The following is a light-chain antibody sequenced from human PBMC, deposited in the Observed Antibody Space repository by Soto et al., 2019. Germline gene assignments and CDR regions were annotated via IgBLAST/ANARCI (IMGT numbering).Light chain of an antibody. CDR2: SNN. Sequence: QSVLTQPPSVYGAPGQRVTISCTGSSSNIGAGFDVHWYQQLPRTAPKLLIYSNNNRPSGVPDRFSVSRSATSASLAITGLQAADEADYYCQSYDSSLSAYVFGNGTKLTVL. CDR3: QSYDSSLSAYV. V-gene: IGLV1-40*01. CDR1: SSNIGAGFD. J-gene: IGLJ1*01.